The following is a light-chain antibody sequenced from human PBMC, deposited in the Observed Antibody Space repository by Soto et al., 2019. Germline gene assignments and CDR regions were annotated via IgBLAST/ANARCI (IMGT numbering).Light chain of an antibody. CDR2: GNT. V-gene: IGLV1-40*01. CDR1: SSNIGAGYD. Sequence: QSVLTQPPSVSGTPGQGVTISCTGSSSNIGAGYDVQWYQQLPGTAPKLLIYGNTNRPSGVPDRFSGSKSGTSASLAITELQAEDEADYYCQSYDSSLSAHYVFGTGTKLTVL. CDR3: QSYDSSLSAHYV. J-gene: IGLJ1*01.